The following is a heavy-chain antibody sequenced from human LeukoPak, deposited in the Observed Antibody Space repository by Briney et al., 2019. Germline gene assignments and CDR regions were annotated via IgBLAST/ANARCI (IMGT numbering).Heavy chain of an antibody. CDR1: GGSISSYY. D-gene: IGHD3-9*01. Sequence: PSETLSLTCTVSGGSISSYYWSWIRQPPGKGLEWIGYIYYSGSTNYNPSLKSRVTISVDTSKNQFSLKLSSVTAADTAVYYCATSYDILTGYSPRYWGQGTLVTVSS. CDR2: IYYSGST. CDR3: ATSYDILTGYSPRY. J-gene: IGHJ4*02. V-gene: IGHV4-59*01.